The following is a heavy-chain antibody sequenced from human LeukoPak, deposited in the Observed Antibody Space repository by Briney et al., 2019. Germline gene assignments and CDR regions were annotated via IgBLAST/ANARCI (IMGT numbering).Heavy chain of an antibody. J-gene: IGHJ5*02. D-gene: IGHD2-2*02. CDR3: ARRLCSSLTCNIGPSGNWLDP. CDR2: SDKSGST. Sequence: PSETLSLTCTVSGGSISSYYWSWIRQPPGKGPEWIGYSDKSGSTNYNPSLKSRVTISVDTSTSQFSLRLSSVTAADTAVYYCARRLCSSLTCNIGPSGNWLDPWGQGTLVTVSS. CDR1: GGSISSYY. V-gene: IGHV4-59*08.